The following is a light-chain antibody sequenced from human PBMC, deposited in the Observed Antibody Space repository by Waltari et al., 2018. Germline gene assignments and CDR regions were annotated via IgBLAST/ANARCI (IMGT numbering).Light chain of an antibody. CDR1: QSVGTY. CDR3: QQRSNWTPHT. J-gene: IGKJ2*01. V-gene: IGKV3-11*01. CDR2: DAS. Sequence: EIVLTQSPATLSLSPGETATLSCRASQSVGTYLAWYQQKPGQAPRLLIYDASNRATGIPDRFRGSGSGTDVTLTISSLEAEDFAVYYCQQRSNWTPHTFGQGARLEIK.